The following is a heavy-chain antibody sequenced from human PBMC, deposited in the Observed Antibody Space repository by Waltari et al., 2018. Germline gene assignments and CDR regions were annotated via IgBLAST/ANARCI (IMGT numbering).Heavy chain of an antibody. CDR3: AKDQKGIDY. CDR1: GITFSSYA. D-gene: IGHD3-10*01. J-gene: IGHJ4*02. CDR2: ISSDSTTI. Sequence: EVQLVESGGGLVQPGGYMRLSCAAAGITFSSYAMNWVRQAPGKGLEWISYISSDSTTIYYADSLKGRFTISRDNAKNSLYLQMNSLRAEDTAVYYCAKDQKGIDYWGQGTLVTVSS. V-gene: IGHV3-48*04.